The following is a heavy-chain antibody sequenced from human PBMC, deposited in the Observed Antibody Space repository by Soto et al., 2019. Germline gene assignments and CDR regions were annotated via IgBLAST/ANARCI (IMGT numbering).Heavy chain of an antibody. D-gene: IGHD7-27*01. V-gene: IGHV1-69*08. CDR3: TRDCEIRVSTWSVWGF. J-gene: IGHJ1*01. CDR1: GGTFSPYT. Sequence: QVQLVQSGAEVKKPGSSVKVSCKASGGTFSPYTINWVRQAPGQGLEWMGRIIPFHGVTNYAQKFQARVTITADKSTSTAYMELSGLRCEDTAMYYCTRDCEIRVSTWSVWGFGGRGTLVTVSS. CDR2: IIPFHGVT.